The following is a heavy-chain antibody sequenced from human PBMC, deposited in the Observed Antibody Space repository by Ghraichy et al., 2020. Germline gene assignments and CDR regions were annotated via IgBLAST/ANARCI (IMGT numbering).Heavy chain of an antibody. CDR3: ARGRGVPAAPVLRIFDP. CDR1: GYTFTSYD. J-gene: IGHJ5*02. D-gene: IGHD2-2*01. Sequence: ASVKVSCKASGYTFTSYDINWVRQATGQGLEWMGWMNPNSGNTGYAQKFQGRVTMTRNTSISTAYMELSSLRSEDTAVYYCARGRGVPAAPVLRIFDPWGQGTLVTVSS. CDR2: MNPNSGNT. V-gene: IGHV1-8*01.